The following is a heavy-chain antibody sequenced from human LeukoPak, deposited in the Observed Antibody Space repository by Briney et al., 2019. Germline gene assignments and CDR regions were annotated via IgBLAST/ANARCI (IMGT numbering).Heavy chain of an antibody. Sequence: GGSLRLSCVVSGFTFSSYVMHWVRQAPGKGLEWVAIISYDGSNEYYGDSVKGRFTISRDNSKNTLYLQMNSLGAEDTAVYYCAELGITMIGGVWGKGTTVTISS. CDR2: ISYDGSNE. CDR3: AELGITMIGGV. J-gene: IGHJ6*04. D-gene: IGHD3-10*02. V-gene: IGHV3-30*04. CDR1: GFTFSSYV.